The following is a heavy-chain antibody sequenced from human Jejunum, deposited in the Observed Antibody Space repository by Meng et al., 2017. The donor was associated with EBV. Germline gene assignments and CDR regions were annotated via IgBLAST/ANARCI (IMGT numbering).Heavy chain of an antibody. Sequence: EVQLLESGGGLVQPGGSLRLSCVASGFTFSSYSMSWVRQAPGKGLEWVSTVSGSGGNTYYADSVKGRFTISRDISKNTLYLQMNSLTAEDTAIYYCAKLLKYWGQGTLVTVSS. V-gene: IGHV3-23*01. CDR3: AKLLKY. CDR1: GFTFSSYS. J-gene: IGHJ4*02. CDR2: VSGSGGNT.